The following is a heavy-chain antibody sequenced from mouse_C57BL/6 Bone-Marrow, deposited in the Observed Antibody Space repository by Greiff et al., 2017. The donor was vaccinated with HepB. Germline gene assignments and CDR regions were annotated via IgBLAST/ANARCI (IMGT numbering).Heavy chain of an antibody. CDR2: IDPNSGGT. Sequence: QVQLQQPGAELVKPGASVKLSCKASGYTFTSYWMHWVKQRPGRGLEWIGRIDPNSGGTKYNEKFKSKATLTVDKPSSTAYMQLSRLTSEGAAVSYCARSAYYSNYCAMDYWGQGTSVTVSS. D-gene: IGHD2-5*01. V-gene: IGHV1-72*01. CDR1: GYTFTSYW. J-gene: IGHJ4*01. CDR3: ARSAYYSNYCAMDY.